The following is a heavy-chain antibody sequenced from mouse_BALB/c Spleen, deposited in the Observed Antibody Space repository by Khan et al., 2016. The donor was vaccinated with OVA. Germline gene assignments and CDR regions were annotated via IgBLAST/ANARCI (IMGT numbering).Heavy chain of an antibody. D-gene: IGHD1-1*01. CDR1: AYSITGGYS. V-gene: IGHV3-1*02. J-gene: IGHJ1*01. CDR2: IHYSGST. Sequence: VQLKESGPDLVKPSQSLSLTCTVTAYSITGGYSWHWIRQFPGNKLEWMGYIHYSGSTNYNPSLKSRISITRDTSQNQFFLQLNSVTTEDTATYYCARSGTTVVAYWYFDVWGAGTTVTVSA. CDR3: ARSGTTVVAYWYFDV.